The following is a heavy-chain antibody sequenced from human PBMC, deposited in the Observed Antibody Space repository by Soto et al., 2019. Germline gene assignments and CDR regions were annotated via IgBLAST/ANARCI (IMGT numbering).Heavy chain of an antibody. Sequence: EVQLVESGGGLVQPGGSLRLSCAASGFTFSSYEMNWVRQAPGKGLEWVSYISSSGRTIYYADSVKGRFTISRDNAKNSLYLQMNSLRAEDTAVYYCARSGYHWNAGARGYFAYWGQGTLVTVSS. CDR2: ISSSGRTI. V-gene: IGHV3-48*03. CDR3: ARSGYHWNAGARGYFAY. D-gene: IGHD1-20*01. J-gene: IGHJ4*02. CDR1: GFTFSSYE.